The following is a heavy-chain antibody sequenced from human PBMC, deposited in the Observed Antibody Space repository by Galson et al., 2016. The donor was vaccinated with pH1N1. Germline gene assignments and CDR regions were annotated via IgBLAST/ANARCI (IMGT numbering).Heavy chain of an antibody. CDR1: GGSISSRNW. D-gene: IGHD2-2*01. J-gene: IGHJ4*02. CDR2: IYHIGGT. CDR3: ARDRSPARLYY. V-gene: IGHV4-4*02. Sequence: SETLSLTCAVSGGSISSRNWWSWVRQPPGQGLEWIGEIYHIGGTNYNPSLKSRVTISVDTSKNQFSLKVSSVTAADTAVYYCARDRSPARLYYWGQGTLVTVSS.